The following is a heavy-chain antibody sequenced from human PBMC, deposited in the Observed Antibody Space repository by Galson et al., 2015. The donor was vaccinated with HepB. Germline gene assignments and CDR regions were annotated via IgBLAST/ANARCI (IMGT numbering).Heavy chain of an antibody. Sequence: SVKVSCKASGYTFSSYSITWVRQAPGQGLEWVGWISPYNRDTNYARKLQGRVTMTTDTSTNTAYMELRSLRSDGTAVYYCARGVSLVSSPSGWYGGWFDPWGQGTLVTVSS. D-gene: IGHD6-19*01. J-gene: IGHJ5*02. CDR1: GYTFSSYS. V-gene: IGHV1-18*01. CDR2: ISPYNRDT. CDR3: ARGVSLVSSPSGWYGGWFDP.